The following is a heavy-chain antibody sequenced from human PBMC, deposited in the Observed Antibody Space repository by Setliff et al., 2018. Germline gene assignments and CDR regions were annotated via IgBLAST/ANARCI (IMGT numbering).Heavy chain of an antibody. D-gene: IGHD3-10*01. V-gene: IGHV1-2*06. J-gene: IGHJ4*02. CDR1: EYTFTGYY. CDR3: ARGLLWFGEPQLDY. Sequence: ASVKVSCKASEYTFTGYYIHWVRQAPGQGLEWMGRINPNSGGTNYAQKFQGRVAMTRDTSISTAYMELSSLKSDDTAMYYCARGLLWFGEPQLDYWGQGTPVTVSS. CDR2: INPNSGGT.